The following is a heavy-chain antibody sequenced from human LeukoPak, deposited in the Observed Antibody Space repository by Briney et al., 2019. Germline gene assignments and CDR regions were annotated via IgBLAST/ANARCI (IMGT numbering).Heavy chain of an antibody. CDR1: GGSFSGYH. D-gene: IGHD5-18*01. CDR3: ARVSGRIKLWLFDAFDI. V-gene: IGHV4-34*01. Sequence: SETLSLTCAVYGGSFSGYHWSWIRQPPGKGLVWIGEINHSGSTNYNPSLKSRVTISVDTSKNQFSLKLSSVTAAHTAVYYSARVSGRIKLWLFDAFDISGQGTIVTVSS. J-gene: IGHJ3*02. CDR2: INHSGST.